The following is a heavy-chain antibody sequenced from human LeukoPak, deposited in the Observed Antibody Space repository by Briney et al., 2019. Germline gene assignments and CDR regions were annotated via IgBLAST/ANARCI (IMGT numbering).Heavy chain of an antibody. Sequence: SETLSLTCTVSGGSVSSTHYWGWIRQPPGKGLEWIGSIYYGGSTYYNASLRSRVTTSVDTSKNQFSLKLSSVTAADTAVYYCAVERRDGYSRWFDPWGQGTLVTVSS. D-gene: IGHD5-24*01. CDR3: AVERRDGYSRWFDP. V-gene: IGHV4-39*07. CDR1: GGSVSSTHY. CDR2: IYYGGST. J-gene: IGHJ5*02.